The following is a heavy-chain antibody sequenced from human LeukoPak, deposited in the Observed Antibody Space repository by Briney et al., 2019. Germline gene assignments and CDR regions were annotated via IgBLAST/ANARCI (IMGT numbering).Heavy chain of an antibody. V-gene: IGHV3-48*01. CDR3: VRDYKYASDN. Sequence: GGSLRLSCAASGFTFSDYSMNWVRQAPGKGLEWISYIGISSGNTKYADSVKGRFTISGDKAKNSLYLQMNSLRVEDTAVYYCVRDYKYASDNRGQGTPVTVSP. CDR1: GFTFSDYS. CDR2: IGISSGNT. J-gene: IGHJ4*02. D-gene: IGHD5-24*01.